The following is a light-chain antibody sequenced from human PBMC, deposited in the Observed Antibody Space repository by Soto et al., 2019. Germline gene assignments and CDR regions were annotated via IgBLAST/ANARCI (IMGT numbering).Light chain of an antibody. V-gene: IGLV2-23*01. Sequence: QSALTQPASMSGSPGQSITISCTGSSNDFGSRNFVSWYQQRPNKAPKLMIFEGTKRPSGVSDRFSASKSGYTASLTISGLRAEDEANYYSCSYAGGTTGVFGGGTQLTVL. CDR2: EGT. J-gene: IGLJ3*02. CDR3: CSYAGGTTGV. CDR1: SNDFGSRNF.